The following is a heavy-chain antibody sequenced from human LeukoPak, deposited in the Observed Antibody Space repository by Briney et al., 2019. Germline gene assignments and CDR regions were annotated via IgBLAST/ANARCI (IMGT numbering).Heavy chain of an antibody. CDR2: IYYSGST. CDR3: ARLATPATYYYDSSGTTDAFDI. Sequence: SETLSLTCTVSGGSISSYYLSWIRQPPGKGLEWMGYIYYSGSTNYNPSLKSRVTISVDSSKHQFSLKLSSVSAADTAVYYCARLATPATYYYDSSGTTDAFDIWGQGTMVTVSS. J-gene: IGHJ3*02. D-gene: IGHD3-22*01. V-gene: IGHV4-59*08. CDR1: GGSISSYY.